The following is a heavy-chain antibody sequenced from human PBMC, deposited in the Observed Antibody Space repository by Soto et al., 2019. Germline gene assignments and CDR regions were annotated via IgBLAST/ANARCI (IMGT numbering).Heavy chain of an antibody. V-gene: IGHV4-34*01. CDR3: ARGYVPGGYGSFDP. Sequence: QVQLQQWGAGLLKPSETLSLTCAVYGGSFSGYYWSWIRQPPGMRLEWIGEVNHSGSIDYNPSLKSRVTISVDTSKNQFSLNLRSLTAADTAVYYCARGYVPGGYGSFDPWGQGTLVIVSS. J-gene: IGHJ5*02. D-gene: IGHD5-18*01. CDR1: GGSFSGYY. CDR2: VNHSGSI.